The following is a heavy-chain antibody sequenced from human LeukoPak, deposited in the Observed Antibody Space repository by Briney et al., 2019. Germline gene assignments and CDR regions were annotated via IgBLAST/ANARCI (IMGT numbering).Heavy chain of an antibody. J-gene: IGHJ4*02. Sequence: ASVKVSCKASGYTFITYGITWVRQALGQGLEWMGWITPYNGDTNYAQNLQDRVTMATDTSTSTAYMELRNLRSDDTAVYFCARVAGVSYNYFDSWGQGTLVTVSS. D-gene: IGHD1-26*01. V-gene: IGHV1-18*01. CDR2: ITPYNGDT. CDR1: GYTFITYG. CDR3: ARVAGVSYNYFDS.